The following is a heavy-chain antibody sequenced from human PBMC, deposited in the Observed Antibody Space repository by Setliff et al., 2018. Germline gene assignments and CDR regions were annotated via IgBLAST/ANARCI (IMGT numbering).Heavy chain of an antibody. J-gene: IGHJ6*04. CDR2: INHSGSS. D-gene: IGHD3-22*01. V-gene: IGHV4-34*01. CDR1: GGSFSGYY. Sequence: SETLSLTCAVYGGSFSGYYWTWIRQPPGKGLEWIGEINHSGSSNYNPSLKSRVTISVDTSKNQFSLNLSSVTAADTAVYYCAREVGYYDSSGYPDVWDEGTTVTVSS. CDR3: AREVGYYDSSGYPDV.